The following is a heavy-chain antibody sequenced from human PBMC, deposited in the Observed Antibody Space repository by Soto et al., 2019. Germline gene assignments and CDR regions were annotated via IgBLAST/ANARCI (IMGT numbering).Heavy chain of an antibody. J-gene: IGHJ4*02. CDR1: GFTFSTYA. CDR2: IAVTGVT. Sequence: EVQLLESGGGLVQPGGSLRLSCAASGFTFSTYAMNRVRQAPGKGPEWVSHIAVTGVTYYADSVKGRFTISRDNSKNTLFLQMNSLRAEDTAIYYCAKSLNTATSFDYWGQGTLVTVSS. V-gene: IGHV3-23*01. CDR3: AKSLNTATSFDY.